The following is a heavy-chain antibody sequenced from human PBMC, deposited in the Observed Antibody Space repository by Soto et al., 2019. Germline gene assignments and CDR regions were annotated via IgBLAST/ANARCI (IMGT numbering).Heavy chain of an antibody. J-gene: IGHJ3*02. CDR2: ISGDGLST. CDR3: ARRPDAFDI. Sequence: PGGSLRLSCAGSGSTFTDFTMTWVRQAPGKGLEWVSAISGDGLSTYYAGSVKGRFTISRDNSKTTLYLQMNSLRAEETAVYYCARRPDAFDIWGRGTMVTVSS. CDR1: GSTFTDFT. V-gene: IGHV3-23*01.